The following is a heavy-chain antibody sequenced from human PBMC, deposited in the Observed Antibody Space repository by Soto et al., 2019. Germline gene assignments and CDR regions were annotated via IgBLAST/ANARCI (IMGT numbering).Heavy chain of an antibody. CDR3: ARYYVWGSYRPAYYFDY. CDR2: INHSGST. V-gene: IGHV4-34*01. Sequence: KPSETLSLTCAVYGGSFSGYYWSWIRQPPGKGLEWIGEINHSGSTNYNPSLKSRVTISVDTSKNQFSLKLSSVTAADTAVYYCARYYVWGSYRPAYYFDYWGQGTLVTVSS. CDR1: GGSFSGYY. J-gene: IGHJ4*02. D-gene: IGHD3-16*02.